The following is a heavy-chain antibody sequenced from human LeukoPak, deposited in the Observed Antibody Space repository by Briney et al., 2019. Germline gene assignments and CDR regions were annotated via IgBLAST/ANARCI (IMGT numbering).Heavy chain of an antibody. CDR2: VYNSEYT. J-gene: IGHJ4*02. CDR1: GGSFTGYY. CDR3: ARTHGSSGYYVFDY. D-gene: IGHD2-15*01. V-gene: IGHV4-59*01. Sequence: PSETLSLTCAVPGGSFTGYYWTWIRQPPGEGLEWLGYVYNSEYTKYNPSLKSRVTISLDTSKSQFSLKLSSVTAADTAAYYCARTHGSSGYYVFDYWGQGTLVTVSS.